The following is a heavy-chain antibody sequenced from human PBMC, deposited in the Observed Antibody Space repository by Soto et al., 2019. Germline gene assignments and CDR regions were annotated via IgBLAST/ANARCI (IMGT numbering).Heavy chain of an antibody. V-gene: IGHV4-39*01. CDR2: IYYSGST. J-gene: IGHJ2*01. CDR3: ARHPVFFFQAEDGIRDVRSVSAFLLNRSYDL. D-gene: IGHD3-10*02. Sequence: KGLEWIGSIYYSGSTDYNPSLKSRVTISVDTSKIPFALKLSSVTAADPAVYDGARHPVFFFQAEDGIRDVRSVSAFLLNRSYDL.